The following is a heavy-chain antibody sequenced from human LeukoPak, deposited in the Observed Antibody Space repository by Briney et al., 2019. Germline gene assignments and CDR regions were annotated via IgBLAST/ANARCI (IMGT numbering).Heavy chain of an antibody. CDR2: INWNGGST. CDR1: GFTFDDYG. D-gene: IGHD3-22*01. J-gene: IGHJ4*02. CDR3: ARGYRITMIVVVITGFYYFDY. V-gene: IGHV3-20*01. Sequence: GGSLRLSCAASGFTFDDYGMSWVRQAPGKGLEWVSGINWNGGSTGCADSVKGRFTISRDNAKNSLYLQMNSLRAEDTALYHCARGYRITMIVVVITGFYYFDYWGQGTLVTVSS.